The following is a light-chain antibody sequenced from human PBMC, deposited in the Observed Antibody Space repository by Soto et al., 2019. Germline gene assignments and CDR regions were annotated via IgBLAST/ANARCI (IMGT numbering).Light chain of an antibody. CDR3: QTWGTGILV. Sequence: QSVLTQSPSASASLGASVKLTCTLSSGHSTYTIAWHQQQPEKGPRFLMRLNSDGSHTKGDGIPDRSSGSSSGAERYLTISSLQSEDEADYYCQTWGTGILVFGGGTKVTVL. CDR2: LNSDGSH. V-gene: IGLV4-69*01. CDR1: SGHSTYT. J-gene: IGLJ2*01.